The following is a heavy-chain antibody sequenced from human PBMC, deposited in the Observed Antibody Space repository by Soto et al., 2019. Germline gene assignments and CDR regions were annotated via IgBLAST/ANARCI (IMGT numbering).Heavy chain of an antibody. D-gene: IGHD1-26*01. CDR1: GYSFTSYA. CDR2: INSGNGNT. CDR3: ARESGWFGP. Sequence: QVQLVQSGAEVTKPGASVKISCKASGYSFTSYALHWVRQAPGQSLEWMGWINSGNGNTKYSQNFQGRVTISRDTSARTAFMELSRLTSEDTAVYYCARESGWFGPWGQGTLVTVSS. J-gene: IGHJ5*02. V-gene: IGHV1-3*01.